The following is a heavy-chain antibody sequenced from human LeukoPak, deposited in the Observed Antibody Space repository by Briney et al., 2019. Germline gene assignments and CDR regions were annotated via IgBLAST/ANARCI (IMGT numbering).Heavy chain of an antibody. CDR3: AGRYFDWLLYRGDDAFDI. Sequence: SETLSLTCTVSGGSISSYYWSWIRQPAGKGLEWIGRIYTSGSTNYNPSLKSRVTMSVDTPKNQFSLKLSSVTAADTAVYYCAGRYFDWLLYRGDDAFDIWGQGTMVTVSS. J-gene: IGHJ3*02. D-gene: IGHD3-9*01. CDR2: IYTSGST. CDR1: GGSISSYY. V-gene: IGHV4-4*07.